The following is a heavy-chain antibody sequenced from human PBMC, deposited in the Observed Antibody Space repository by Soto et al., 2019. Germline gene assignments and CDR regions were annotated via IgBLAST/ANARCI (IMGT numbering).Heavy chain of an antibody. D-gene: IGHD3-10*01. CDR1: GGSISTYY. J-gene: IGHJ4*02. V-gene: IGHV4-59*01. CDR3: LKRPTGGPYRGVFDD. CDR2: VYHSGTS. Sequence: SETLSLTCTVSGGSISTYYWTWIRQSPGKGPEWIGYVYHSGTSNYNPSLESRVTMSLDTSKNQFSLKLSAVTTAHTAVYYCLKRPTGGPYRGVFDDWRPGTLVTAS.